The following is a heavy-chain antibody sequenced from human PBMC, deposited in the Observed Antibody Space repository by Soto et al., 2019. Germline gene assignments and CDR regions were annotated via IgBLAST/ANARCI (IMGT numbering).Heavy chain of an antibody. CDR3: ARDMYSGNSPVDYYHSYAMHV. D-gene: IGHD1-26*01. Sequence: SVKVSCKASGVAFSSYTISWVGQAPGQGLEWMGRIIPILGIANYAQKFQGRVTITADKSTSTAYMELSSLRSEDTAVYYCARDMYSGNSPVDYYHSYAMHVSG. J-gene: IGHJ6*02. CDR1: GVAFSSYT. CDR2: IIPILGIA. V-gene: IGHV1-69*04.